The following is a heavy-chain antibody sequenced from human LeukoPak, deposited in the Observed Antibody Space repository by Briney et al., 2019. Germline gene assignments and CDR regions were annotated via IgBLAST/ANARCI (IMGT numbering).Heavy chain of an antibody. CDR2: MNPNSGNT. Sequence: SSVRVSCKPSGYTFTRYDIHLVRQATGQGLEWMGWMNPNSGNTGYAQKSQGRVTMTRNTSISTAYMELSSLRSEDTAVYYCARAVHTTYYDFWSCNLDPCMDVWGKGTTVTVSS. D-gene: IGHD3-3*01. CDR3: ARAVHTTYYDFWSCNLDPCMDV. V-gene: IGHV1-8*01. J-gene: IGHJ6*03. CDR1: GYTFTRYD.